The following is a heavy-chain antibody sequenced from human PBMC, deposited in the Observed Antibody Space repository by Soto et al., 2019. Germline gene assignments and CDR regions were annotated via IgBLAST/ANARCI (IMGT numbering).Heavy chain of an antibody. J-gene: IGHJ6*02. CDR1: GGSISSGGYY. CDR3: ASGPGGYYYYYGMDV. Sequence: SETLSLTCTVSGGSISSGGYYWSWIRQHPGKGLEWIGYIYYSGSTYYNPSLKSRVTISVDTSKNQFSLKLSSVTAADTAVYYCASGPGGYYYYYGMDVWGQGTTVTVSS. V-gene: IGHV4-61*08. CDR2: IYYSGST. D-gene: IGHD2-15*01.